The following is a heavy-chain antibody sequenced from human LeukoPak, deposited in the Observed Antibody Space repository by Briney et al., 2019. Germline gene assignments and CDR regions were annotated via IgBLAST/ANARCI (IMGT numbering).Heavy chain of an antibody. D-gene: IGHD1-1*01. CDR2: INHSGST. Sequence: SETLSLTCAVYGGSFSGYYWSWIRQPPGKGLEWIGEINHSGSTNYNPSLKSRVTISVDTSKNQLSLKLSSVTAADTAVYYCARAPSRYNWNDEFGYWGQGTLVTVSS. CDR3: ARAPSRYNWNDEFGY. J-gene: IGHJ4*02. CDR1: GGSFSGYY. V-gene: IGHV4-34*01.